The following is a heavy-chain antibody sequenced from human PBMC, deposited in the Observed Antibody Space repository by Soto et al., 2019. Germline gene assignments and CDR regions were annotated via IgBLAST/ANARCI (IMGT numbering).Heavy chain of an antibody. Sequence: QVQLQESGPGLVKPSQTLSLTCTVSGGSVSSGGYYWSWIRQHPGKGLEWIGYIYYSGSVYYHASLEIRVTISVDTSKNPFSLKLSSVTDAHTAVYYCARRGDSYANYYYYGMAVWGQGTTVTVSS. CDR1: GGSVSSGGYY. D-gene: IGHD5-18*01. V-gene: IGHV4-31*03. CDR3: ARRGDSYANYYYYGMAV. CDR2: IYYSGSV. J-gene: IGHJ6*02.